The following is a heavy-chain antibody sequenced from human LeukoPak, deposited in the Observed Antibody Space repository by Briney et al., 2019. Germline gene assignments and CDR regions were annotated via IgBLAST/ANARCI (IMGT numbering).Heavy chain of an antibody. CDR1: GFTFSSYA. Sequence: GGSLRLSCAASGFTFSSYAMSWVRQAPGKGLGWVSAISGSGGSTYYADSVKGRFTISRDNSKNTLYLQMNSLRAEDTAVYYCAKVGYYYGLFDYWGQGTLVTVSS. CDR2: ISGSGGST. J-gene: IGHJ4*02. V-gene: IGHV3-23*01. CDR3: AKVGYYYGLFDY. D-gene: IGHD3-10*01.